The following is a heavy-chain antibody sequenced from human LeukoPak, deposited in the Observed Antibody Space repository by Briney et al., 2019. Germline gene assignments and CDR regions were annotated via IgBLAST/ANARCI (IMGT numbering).Heavy chain of an antibody. CDR3: AKDMAGQAAAPDY. V-gene: IGHV1-2*06. D-gene: IGHD6-13*01. Sequence: ASVKVSCKASGYTFTGYYMHWVRQAPGQGLEWMGRINPNSGGTNYAQKFQGRVTMTRDTSISTAYMELSRLRSDDTALYYCAKDMAGQAAAPDYWGQGTLVTVSS. J-gene: IGHJ4*02. CDR1: GYTFTGYY. CDR2: INPNSGGT.